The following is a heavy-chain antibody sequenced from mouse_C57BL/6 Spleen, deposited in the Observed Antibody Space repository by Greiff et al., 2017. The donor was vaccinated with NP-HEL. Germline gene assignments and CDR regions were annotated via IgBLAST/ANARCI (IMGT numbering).Heavy chain of an antibody. V-gene: IGHV1-52*01. CDR1: GYTFTSYW. CDR3: ARPDSSGYAMDY. J-gene: IGHJ4*01. D-gene: IGHD3-2*02. CDR2: IDPSDSET. Sequence: QVQLQQPGAELVRPGSSVKLSCKASGYTFTSYWMHWVKQRPIQGLEWIGNIDPSDSETHYNQKFKDKATLTVDKSSSTAYMQLSSLTSEDSAVYYCARPDSSGYAMDYWGQGTSVTVSS.